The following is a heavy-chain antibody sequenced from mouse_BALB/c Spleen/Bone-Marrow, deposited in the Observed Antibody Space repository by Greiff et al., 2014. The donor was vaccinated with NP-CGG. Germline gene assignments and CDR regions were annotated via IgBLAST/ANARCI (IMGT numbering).Heavy chain of an antibody. CDR1: GFNIKDTY. CDR3: AIYYYGSSGFAY. V-gene: IGHV14-3*02. D-gene: IGHD1-1*01. CDR2: IDPANGNT. J-gene: IGHJ3*01. Sequence: VQLHQSGAELVKPGAPVKLSCTASGFNIKDTYMHWVKQRPEQGLEWIGRIDPANGNTKYDPKFQGKATITADTSSNTAYLQLSSLTSEDTAVYYCAIYYYGSSGFAYWGQGTLVTVSA.